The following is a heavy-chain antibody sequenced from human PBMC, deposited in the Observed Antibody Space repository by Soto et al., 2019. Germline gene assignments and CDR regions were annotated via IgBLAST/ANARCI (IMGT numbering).Heavy chain of an antibody. CDR3: ASAYSSSPVRGAFDI. J-gene: IGHJ3*02. V-gene: IGHV5-51*01. CDR1: GYTFTDYW. Sequence: ESLTISCKGSGYTFTDYWIGLVRQLPGKGLEWMGIIYPGDSDTNYSPSFQGHVTISADKSISTAYLQWSSLKASDTAMYYCASAYSSSPVRGAFDIWGQGTMVTVSS. D-gene: IGHD6-13*01. CDR2: IYPGDSDT.